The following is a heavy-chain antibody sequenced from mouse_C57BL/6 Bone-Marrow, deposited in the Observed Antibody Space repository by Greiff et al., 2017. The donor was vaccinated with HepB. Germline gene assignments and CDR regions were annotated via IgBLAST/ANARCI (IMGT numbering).Heavy chain of an antibody. CDR2: IWSGGST. Sequence: QVQLKESGPGLVQPSQSLSITCTVSGFSLTSYGVHWVRQSPGKGLEWLGVIWSGGSTDYNAAFISRLSISKDNSKSQVFFKMNSLQADDTAIYYCARRDAYDYDVRDYYAMDYWGQGTSVTVSS. D-gene: IGHD2-4*01. CDR1: GFSLTSYG. J-gene: IGHJ4*01. V-gene: IGHV2-2*01. CDR3: ARRDAYDYDVRDYYAMDY.